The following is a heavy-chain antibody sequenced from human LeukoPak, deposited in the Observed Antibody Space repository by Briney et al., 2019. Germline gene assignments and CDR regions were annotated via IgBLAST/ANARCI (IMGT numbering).Heavy chain of an antibody. CDR2: ISYDGSKK. Sequence: GGSLRLSCAASGFTFSSYAMHWVRQAPGKGLEWVAVISYDGSKKYYADSVKGRFTISRDNSKNTLYLQMNSLRAEDTAVYYCARGNDYMLGYYYYGMDVWGQGTTVTVSS. V-gene: IGHV3-30-3*01. D-gene: IGHD4-11*01. J-gene: IGHJ6*02. CDR1: GFTFSSYA. CDR3: ARGNDYMLGYYYYGMDV.